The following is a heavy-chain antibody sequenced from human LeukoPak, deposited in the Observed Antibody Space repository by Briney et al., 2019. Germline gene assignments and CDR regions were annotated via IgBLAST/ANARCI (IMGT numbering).Heavy chain of an antibody. J-gene: IGHJ4*02. CDR3: ARAPITSPFYFDY. Sequence: PGGSLRLSCTASGFALDEHGMSWVRQVPGKGLEWVSGINWSGGSTGYADPLRGRFTISTDNAKNSLYLQMDSPRAADTALYYCARAPITSPFYFDYWGQGTLVTVSS. CDR2: INWSGGST. V-gene: IGHV3-20*04. D-gene: IGHD2-2*01. CDR1: GFALDEHG.